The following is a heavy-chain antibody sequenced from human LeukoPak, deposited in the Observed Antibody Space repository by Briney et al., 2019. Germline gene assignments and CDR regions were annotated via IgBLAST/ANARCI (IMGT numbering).Heavy chain of an antibody. D-gene: IGHD3-10*01. CDR3: AKVAAGSRGSGSYPYYMDV. CDR2: IRYDGSNK. V-gene: IGHV3-30*02. CDR1: GFTFSSYG. J-gene: IGHJ6*03. Sequence: SGESLRLSCAASGFTFSSYGMHWVRQAPGKGLEWVAFIRYDGSNKYYADSVKGRFTISRDNSKNTLYLQMNSLRAEDTAVYYCAKVAAGSRGSGSYPYYMDVWGKGTTVTISS.